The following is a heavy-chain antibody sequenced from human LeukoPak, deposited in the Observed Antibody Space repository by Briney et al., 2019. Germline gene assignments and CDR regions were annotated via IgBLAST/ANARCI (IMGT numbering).Heavy chain of an antibody. V-gene: IGHV3-30*02. CDR3: AKDGGELVVPAAGVDY. CDR1: GFTFSSYG. Sequence: SGGSLRLSCAASGFTFSSYGMHWVRQAPGKGLEWVAFIRYDGSNKYYADSVKGRFTISRDNSKNTLYLQMNSLRAEDTAVYYCAKDGGELVVPAAGVDYWGQGTLVTVSS. CDR2: IRYDGSNK. J-gene: IGHJ4*02. D-gene: IGHD2-2*01.